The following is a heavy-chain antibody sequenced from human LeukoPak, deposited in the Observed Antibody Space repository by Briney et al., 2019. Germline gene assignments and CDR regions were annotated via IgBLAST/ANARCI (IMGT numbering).Heavy chain of an antibody. CDR3: VRIDRSGMQWALAY. D-gene: IGHD2-8*01. V-gene: IGHV3-48*03. Sequence: PGGSLGLSCAASGFTFISYELHWVRQAPGKGLEWVSYISSNGGATYYADSVKGRFTISRDDVKNSLYLQMNSLRAEDTGIYYCVRIDRSGMQWALAYWGQGALVIVSS. J-gene: IGHJ4*02. CDR1: GFTFISYE. CDR2: ISSNGGAT.